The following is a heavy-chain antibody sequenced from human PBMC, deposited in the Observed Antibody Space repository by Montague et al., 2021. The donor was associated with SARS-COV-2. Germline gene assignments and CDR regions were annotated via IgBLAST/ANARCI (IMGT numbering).Heavy chain of an antibody. J-gene: IGHJ4*02. Sequence: SETLSLTCTVSGGSISSSSYYWGWIRQPPGKGLEWIGSIYYSGGTYYNPSLKSRVTISVDTSKNQFSLKLSSVTAADTAVYYCARLTAGYCSGGSCYWGTGFDHWGQGTLVTVSS. V-gene: IGHV4-39*07. D-gene: IGHD2-15*01. CDR3: ARLTAGYCSGGSCYWGTGFDH. CDR1: GGSISSSSYY. CDR2: IYYSGGT.